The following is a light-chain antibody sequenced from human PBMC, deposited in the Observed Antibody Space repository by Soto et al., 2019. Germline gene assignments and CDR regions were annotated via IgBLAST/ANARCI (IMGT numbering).Light chain of an antibody. CDR3: SSYTSSNTQV. V-gene: IGLV2-14*01. CDR1: STDVGGYDC. CDR2: DVN. J-gene: IGLJ1*01. Sequence: QSALTQPASVSGSPGESITISCTGTSTDVGGYDCVSWFQQHPGRAPKLLIYDVNVRPSGVSNRFSGSKSGNTASLIISGLQAEDETDYYCSSYTSSNTQVFGTGTKLTVL.